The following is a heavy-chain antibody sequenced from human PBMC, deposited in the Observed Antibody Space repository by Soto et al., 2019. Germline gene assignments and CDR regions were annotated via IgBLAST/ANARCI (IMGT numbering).Heavy chain of an antibody. CDR1: GFTFSSHH. D-gene: IGHD1-1*01. J-gene: IGHJ6*02. Sequence: SGGSLRLSCAASGFTFSSHHMNWVRQAPGKGLEWVSYLSSRSRAIYYADSVRGRFTISRDNAKNSLYLQMDSLRDEDTAIYYCTRDSGRGYAMDVWGQGTTVTVSS. CDR2: LSSRSRAI. CDR3: TRDSGRGYAMDV. V-gene: IGHV3-48*02.